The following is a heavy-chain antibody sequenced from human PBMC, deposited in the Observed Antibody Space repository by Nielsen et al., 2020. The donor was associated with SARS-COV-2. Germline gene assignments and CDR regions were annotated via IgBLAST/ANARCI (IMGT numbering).Heavy chain of an antibody. J-gene: IGHJ4*02. CDR3: VRESTTYYYDN. V-gene: IGHV3-21*06. D-gene: IGHD3-22*01. CDR1: GFIFSDYS. Sequence: GESLKISCAASGFIFSDYSMDWIRQAPGKGLEWVSSISSGSGYIKYADSVKGRITVSRDNSKNSVSLEMASLRDEDTAIYYCVRESTTYYYDNWGQGALVIVSS. CDR2: ISSGSGYI.